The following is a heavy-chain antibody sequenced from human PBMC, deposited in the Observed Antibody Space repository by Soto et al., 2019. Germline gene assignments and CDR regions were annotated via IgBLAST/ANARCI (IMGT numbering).Heavy chain of an antibody. Sequence: PGGSLRLSCAASGFTFSSYWMSWVRQAPGKGLEWVANIKQDGSEKYYVDSVKGRFTISRDNAKNSLYLQMNSLRAEDTAVYYCAREISPWMVRPLFEYWGQGTLVTVSS. CDR1: GFTFSSYW. J-gene: IGHJ4*02. CDR3: AREISPWMVRPLFEY. V-gene: IGHV3-7*05. CDR2: IKQDGSEK. D-gene: IGHD3-10*01.